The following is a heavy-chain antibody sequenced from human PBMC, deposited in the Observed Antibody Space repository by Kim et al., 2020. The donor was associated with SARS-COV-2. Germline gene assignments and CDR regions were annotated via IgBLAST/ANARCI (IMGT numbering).Heavy chain of an antibody. CDR3: AREVLRLGPVGFD. CDR1: GGSISSGDYY. V-gene: IGHV4-30-4*01. D-gene: IGHD3-16*01. J-gene: IGHJ4*02. Sequence: SETLSRTCTVSGGSISSGDYYWSWIRQPPGKGLEWIGYIYYSGSTYYNPSLKSRVTISVDTSKNQFSLKLSSVTAADTAVYYCAREVLRLGPVGFDWGQGTLVTVSS. CDR2: IYYSGST.